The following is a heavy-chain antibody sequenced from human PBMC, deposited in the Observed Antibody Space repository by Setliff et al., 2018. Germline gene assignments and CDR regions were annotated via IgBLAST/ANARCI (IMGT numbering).Heavy chain of an antibody. J-gene: IGHJ4*02. D-gene: IGHD1-1*01. CDR3: ARTGTYRYFDY. Sequence: KTSETLSLTCTVSGASLSSGTYYWGWIRQPPGKGLEWIGRIYYRRDTYYNASLKGRLTISVDTAQNQFSLRLTSVTAADTAVYYCARTGTYRYFDYWGQGALVTVSS. V-gene: IGHV4-39*01. CDR1: GASLSSGTYY. CDR2: IYYRRDT.